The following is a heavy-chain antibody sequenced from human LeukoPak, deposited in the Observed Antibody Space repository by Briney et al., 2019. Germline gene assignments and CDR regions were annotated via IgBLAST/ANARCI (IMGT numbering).Heavy chain of an antibody. Sequence: PGGSLRLSCAASGFIFSDYYMSWIRQAPGKGLEWTSYISRGGDTIYYADSVKGRFTLSRDNAKDSLFLQMTNLRGEDTAIYYCAPDLNGWVDYWGQGTLVTVSS. CDR2: ISRGGDTI. CDR1: GFIFSDYY. J-gene: IGHJ4*02. D-gene: IGHD1-1*01. V-gene: IGHV3-11*01. CDR3: APDLNGWVDY.